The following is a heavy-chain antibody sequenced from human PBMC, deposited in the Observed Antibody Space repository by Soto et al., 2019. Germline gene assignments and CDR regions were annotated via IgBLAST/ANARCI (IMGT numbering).Heavy chain of an antibody. CDR3: ARGRAGFFWSGRSDNWFDP. V-gene: IGHV4-31*03. CDR1: GGSIRSGGYY. J-gene: IGHJ5*02. CDR2: IYYSGST. D-gene: IGHD3-3*01. Sequence: SETLSLTCTVSGGSIRSGGYYWIWIRHHPGKGLEWIGYIYYSGSTYYNPSLKSRVTISVDTSKNQFSLKLSSVTAADTAVYYCARGRAGFFWSGRSDNWFDPWGQGTLVTVSS.